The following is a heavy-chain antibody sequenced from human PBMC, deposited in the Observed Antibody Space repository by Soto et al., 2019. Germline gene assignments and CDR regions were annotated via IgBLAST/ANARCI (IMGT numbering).Heavy chain of an antibody. J-gene: IGHJ5*02. Sequence: LRLSCSASGFTFSEYSMHWVRQAPGKGLQYVSTISSDGDITYYADSVKGRFTISRDNSKNTLYLQMNSLRPEDTAVYYCVKVSTFYDILTGYYSTNFFDPWGHGTLVTVSS. V-gene: IGHV3-64D*06. CDR2: ISSDGDIT. CDR3: VKVSTFYDILTGYYSTNFFDP. CDR1: GFTFSEYS. D-gene: IGHD3-9*01.